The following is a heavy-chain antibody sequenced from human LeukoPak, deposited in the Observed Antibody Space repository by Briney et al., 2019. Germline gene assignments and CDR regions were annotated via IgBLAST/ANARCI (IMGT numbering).Heavy chain of an antibody. CDR2: ISGDGGST. CDR3: AKASLPYSSGWYVN. D-gene: IGHD6-19*01. Sequence: PGGSLRPSCAASGFTFDDYAMHWVRQAPGKGLEWVSLISGDGGSTYYADSVKGRFTISRDNSKNSLYLQMNSLRTEDTALYYCAKASLPYSSGWYVNWGQGTLVTVSS. J-gene: IGHJ4*02. V-gene: IGHV3-43*02. CDR1: GFTFDDYA.